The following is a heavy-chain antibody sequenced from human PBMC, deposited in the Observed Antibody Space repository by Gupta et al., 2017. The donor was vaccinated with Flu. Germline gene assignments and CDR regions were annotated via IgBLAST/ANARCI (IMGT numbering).Heavy chain of an antibody. J-gene: IGHJ4*02. V-gene: IGHV4-39*01. CDR2: VFYTGST. Sequence: QLQLQESGPGLVKPSETLSLNCTVSSGSINTNSHQWDWVRQPPGKGLEWIATVFYTGSTVYNPSLQSRVTISVDTSKNQFSLRLTSVITADTAMYYCVRRRGDGSGYHYFDFWGQGTLVSVSP. CDR3: VRRRGDGSGYHYFDF. D-gene: IGHD5-12*01. CDR1: SGSINTNSHQ.